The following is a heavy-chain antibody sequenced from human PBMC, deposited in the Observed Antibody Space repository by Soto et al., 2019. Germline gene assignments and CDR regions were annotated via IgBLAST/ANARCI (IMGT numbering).Heavy chain of an antibody. D-gene: IGHD2-15*01. Sequence: ASVKVACKASGYTFSNYGIGWVRQANGQGLEWMGWISAHNGNTKYTQNLQGRVTMTTDTSATTAYMELRSLRSDDTAVYYCARDRVVVAATGPNLLDYWGQGTLVTVSS. J-gene: IGHJ4*02. V-gene: IGHV1-18*01. CDR2: ISAHNGNT. CDR3: ARDRVVVAATGPNLLDY. CDR1: GYTFSNYG.